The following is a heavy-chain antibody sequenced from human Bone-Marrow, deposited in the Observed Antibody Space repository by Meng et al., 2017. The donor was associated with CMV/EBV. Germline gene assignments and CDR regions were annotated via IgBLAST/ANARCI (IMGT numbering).Heavy chain of an antibody. CDR3: AKDLQIKFRYLKWAFDP. V-gene: IGHV3-33*06. CDR1: FTFSSYG. D-gene: IGHD3-9*01. Sequence: FTFSSYGMHWDRHAPGKGLEWVPVLWYDGSTNSYAASVKRRFTISRDNSKNTLYLQMNSLRAEDTAVYYCAKDLQIKFRYLKWAFDPWGQGTLVTVSS. CDR2: LWYDGSTN. J-gene: IGHJ5*02.